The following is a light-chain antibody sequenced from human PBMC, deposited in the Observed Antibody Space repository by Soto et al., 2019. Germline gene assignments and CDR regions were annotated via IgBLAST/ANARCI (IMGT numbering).Light chain of an antibody. V-gene: IGLV2-14*01. J-gene: IGLJ1*01. CDR2: EVS. CDR1: XSXXGGYNY. CDR3: SSYTSSSIDYV. Sequence: QSALTQPASVSGSPGQSITISCTGTXSXXGGYNYVSWYQQHPGKAPKLMIYEVSNRPSGVSNRFSGSKSGNTASLTIXGLXAXDXAXXYCSSYTSSSIDYVFGTGTKLTVL.